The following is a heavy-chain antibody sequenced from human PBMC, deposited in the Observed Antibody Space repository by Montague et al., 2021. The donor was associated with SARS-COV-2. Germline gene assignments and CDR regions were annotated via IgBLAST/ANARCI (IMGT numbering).Heavy chain of an antibody. CDR3: VRLVWFGELSSETWFDP. Sequence: SGSTYYNSSLKSRFTISVDTSTNQFYLTLNSVTAADTAVYYCVRLVWFGELSSETWFDPWGQGTLVTVSA. V-gene: IGHV4-39*01. J-gene: IGHJ5*02. CDR2: SGST. D-gene: IGHD3-10*01.